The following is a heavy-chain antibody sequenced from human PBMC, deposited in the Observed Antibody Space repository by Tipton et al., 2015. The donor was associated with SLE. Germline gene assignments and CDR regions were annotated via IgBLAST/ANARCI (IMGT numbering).Heavy chain of an antibody. Sequence: TLSLTCAVYGGSFSGYYWSWIRQPPGKGLKWIGEINHSGSTNYNPSLKGRVTISVDTSKNQFSLKLSSVTAADTAVYYCAKRNDFWSGYYGYYYGMDVWGQGTTVTVSS. CDR1: GGSFSGYY. V-gene: IGHV4-34*01. D-gene: IGHD3-3*01. CDR2: INHSGST. J-gene: IGHJ6*02. CDR3: AKRNDFWSGYYGYYYGMDV.